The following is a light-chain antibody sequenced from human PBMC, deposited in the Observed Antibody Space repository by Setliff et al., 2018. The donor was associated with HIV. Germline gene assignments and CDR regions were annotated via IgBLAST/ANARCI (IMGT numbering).Light chain of an antibody. CDR1: QGVSDY. Sequence: DIQLTQSPSSLSASVGDRVNITCRTSQGVSDYINWYQQTPGKAPRLLIYSASSLQSGVPSRFRGGGTGTDFTLTITSLQPEDFATYHCQQAFSTPWTFGQGTKV. V-gene: IGKV1-39*01. J-gene: IGKJ1*01. CDR2: SAS. CDR3: QQAFSTPWT.